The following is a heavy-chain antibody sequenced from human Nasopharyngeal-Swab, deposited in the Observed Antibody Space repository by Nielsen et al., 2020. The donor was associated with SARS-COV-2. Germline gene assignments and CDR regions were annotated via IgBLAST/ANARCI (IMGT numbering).Heavy chain of an antibody. V-gene: IGHV3-11*04. D-gene: IGHD2-2*03. CDR3: ARDWIAQACDI. J-gene: IGHJ3*02. Sequence: GESLKISWAASGFTFSDYYMSWIRQAPGKGLEWVSYISSSGSTIYYADSVKGRFTISRDNAKNSLYLQMNSLRAEDTAVYYCARDWIAQACDIWGQGTMVTVSS. CDR1: GFTFSDYY. CDR2: ISSSGSTI.